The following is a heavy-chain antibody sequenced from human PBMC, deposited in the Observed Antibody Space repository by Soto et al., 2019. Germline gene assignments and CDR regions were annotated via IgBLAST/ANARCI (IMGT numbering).Heavy chain of an antibody. CDR2: TYYRSKWYN. CDR1: GDSVFSSTAA. V-gene: IGHV6-1*01. J-gene: IGHJ3*02. D-gene: IGHD6-19*01. CDR3: ARDRSGSGWFNAFEI. Sequence: SQTLSLTCALSGDSVFSSTAAWNWIRQSPSRGLEWLGRTYYRSKWYNDYAVSVKSRITINPDTSKHQFSLQLNSVTPEDTAVYYCARDRSGSGWFNAFEIWGHGTMVTVSS.